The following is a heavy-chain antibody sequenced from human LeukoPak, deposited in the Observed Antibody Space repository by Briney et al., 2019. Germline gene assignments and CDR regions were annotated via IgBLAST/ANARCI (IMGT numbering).Heavy chain of an antibody. CDR3: ARDGSIAARGPDY. V-gene: IGHV1-69*13. J-gene: IGHJ4*02. CDR1: GGTFSSYA. D-gene: IGHD6-6*01. Sequence: SVKVSCKASGGTFSSYAISWVRQAPGQGLEWMGGIIPIFGTANYAQKFQGRVTITADESTSTAYMELSSLRSEDTAVYYCARDGSIAARGPDYWGQGTLVTVTS. CDR2: IIPIFGTA.